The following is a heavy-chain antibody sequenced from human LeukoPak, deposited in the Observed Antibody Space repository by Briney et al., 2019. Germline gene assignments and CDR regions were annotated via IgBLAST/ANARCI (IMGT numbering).Heavy chain of an antibody. D-gene: IGHD6-19*01. V-gene: IGHV4-59*01. CDR2: IYYSGST. CDR3: ARGGRWQWLAPDAFDI. Sequence: SETLSLTCTVSGGSISSYYWSWIRQPPGKGLEWIGYIYYSGSTNYNPSLKSRVTISVDTSKNQFSLKLSSVTAADTAVYYCARGGRWQWLAPDAFDIWGQETMVTVSS. CDR1: GGSISSYY. J-gene: IGHJ3*02.